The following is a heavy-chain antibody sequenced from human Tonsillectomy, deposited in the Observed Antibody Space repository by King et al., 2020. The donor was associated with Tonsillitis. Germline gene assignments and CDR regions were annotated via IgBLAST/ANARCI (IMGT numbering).Heavy chain of an antibody. CDR1: GGSISSSSYY. CDR2: IYYSGST. Sequence: QLQESGPGLVKPSETLSLTCTVSGGSISSSSYYWGWIRQPPGKGLEWIGSIYYSGSTYYNPSLKSRVTISVDTSKNQFSLKLSSVTAADTAVYYCASQYYYDSSGYYYTLPMYYFDYWGQGTLVTVSS. V-gene: IGHV4-39*07. CDR3: ASQYYYDSSGYYYTLPMYYFDY. D-gene: IGHD3-22*01. J-gene: IGHJ4*02.